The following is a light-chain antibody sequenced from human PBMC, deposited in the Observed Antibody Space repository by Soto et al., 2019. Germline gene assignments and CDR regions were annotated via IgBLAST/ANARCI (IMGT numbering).Light chain of an antibody. CDR2: EVT. J-gene: IGLJ1*01. CDR1: SSDFGGYNY. V-gene: IGLV2-14*01. Sequence: QSALTQPASVSGSPGQSITISCTGTSSDFGGYNYVSWYQQHPGKAPKLIIYEVTDRPSGASNRFSGSKSGNTASLTISGLQAEDEADYYCSSYTRTSTLFGTGTKLTVL. CDR3: SSYTRTSTL.